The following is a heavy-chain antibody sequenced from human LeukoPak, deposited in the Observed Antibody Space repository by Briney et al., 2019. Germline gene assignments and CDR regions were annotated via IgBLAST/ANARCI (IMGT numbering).Heavy chain of an antibody. CDR3: AKDRRWVVLGITGTQDAFDI. V-gene: IGHV3-21*04. J-gene: IGHJ3*02. Sequence: GGSLRLSCAASGFTLSSYSMNWVRQAPGKGLEWVSSISSSSSYIYYADSVKGRFTISRDNAKNSLYLQMNSLRAEDTAVYYCAKDRRWVVLGITGTQDAFDIWGQGTMVTVSS. CDR2: ISSSSSYI. D-gene: IGHD1-20*01. CDR1: GFTLSSYS.